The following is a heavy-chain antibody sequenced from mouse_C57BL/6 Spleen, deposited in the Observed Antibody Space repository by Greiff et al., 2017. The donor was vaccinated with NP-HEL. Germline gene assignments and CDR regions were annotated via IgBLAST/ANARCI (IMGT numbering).Heavy chain of an antibody. CDR1: GFTFSSYA. CDR2: ISDGGSYT. V-gene: IGHV5-4*01. J-gene: IGHJ2*01. Sequence: EVQLVESGGGLVKPGGSLKLSCAASGFTFSSYAMSWVRQTPGKRLEWVATISDGGSYTYYPDNVKGRFTISRDNAKNNLYLQMSHLKYEDTAMYYCARDGELAYYFDYWGQCTTLTVSS. CDR3: ARDGELAYYFDY. D-gene: IGHD4-1*01.